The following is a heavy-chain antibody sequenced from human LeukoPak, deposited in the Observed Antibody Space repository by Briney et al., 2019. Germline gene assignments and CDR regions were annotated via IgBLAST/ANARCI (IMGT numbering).Heavy chain of an antibody. J-gene: IGHJ6*03. Sequence: SETLSLTCAVYGGSFSGYYWSWIRQPPGKGLEWIGEINHSGSTNYNPSLKSRVTISVDTSKNQFSLKLSSVTAADTAVYYCARRFRYYYYYMDVWGKGTTVTVSS. CDR2: INHSGST. V-gene: IGHV4-34*01. CDR3: ARRFRYYYYYMDV. CDR1: GGSFSGYY.